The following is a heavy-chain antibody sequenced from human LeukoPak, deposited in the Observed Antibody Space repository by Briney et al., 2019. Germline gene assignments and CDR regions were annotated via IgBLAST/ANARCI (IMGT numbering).Heavy chain of an antibody. Sequence: PAETLSLTCTVSGYSISSGYYWGWIRQPPGKGLEWIGSIYHSGSTYYNPSLKSRVTISVDTSKNQFSLKLSSVTAADTAVYYCARAPMSGKPPHGYFDYWGQGTLVTVSS. CDR2: IYHSGST. J-gene: IGHJ4*02. CDR1: GYSISSGYY. D-gene: IGHD3-3*01. CDR3: ARAPMSGKPPHGYFDY. V-gene: IGHV4-38-2*02.